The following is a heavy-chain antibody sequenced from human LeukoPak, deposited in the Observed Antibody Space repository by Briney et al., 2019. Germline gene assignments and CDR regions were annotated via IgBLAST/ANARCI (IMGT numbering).Heavy chain of an antibody. CDR2: IIPIFGTA. V-gene: IGHV1-69*05. Sequence: ASVKVSCRASGGTFSSYAISWVRQAPGQGLEWMGGIIPIFGTANYAQKFQGRVTMTTDTSTSTAYIELRSLTFDDTAIYYCARDGYFDYWGQGTLVTVSS. CDR1: GGTFSSYA. CDR3: ARDGYFDY. J-gene: IGHJ4*02.